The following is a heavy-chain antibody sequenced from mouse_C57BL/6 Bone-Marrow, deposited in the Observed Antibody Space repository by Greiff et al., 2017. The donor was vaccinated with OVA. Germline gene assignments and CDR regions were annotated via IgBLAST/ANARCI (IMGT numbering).Heavy chain of an antibody. V-gene: IGHV14-4*01. J-gene: IGHJ2*01. CDR3: TTLYYFDY. CDR1: GFNIKDDY. Sequence: QLQQSGAELVRPGASVKLSCTASGFNIKDDYMHWVKQRPEQGLEWIGWIDPENGDTEYASKFQGKATITADTSSNTAYLQLSSLTSEDTAVYYCTTLYYFDYWGQGTTLTVSS. CDR2: IDPENGDT.